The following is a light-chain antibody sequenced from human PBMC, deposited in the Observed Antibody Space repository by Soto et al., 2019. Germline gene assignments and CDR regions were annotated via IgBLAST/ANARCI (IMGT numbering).Light chain of an antibody. J-gene: IGKJ2*01. CDR2: GAS. Sequence: EIVLTQSPDTLYLSPGEGATLSCRASQRVNSSYLAWYQQKPGQAPRLLISGASDRATGVPARVSGSGSGTDFTLTIRRLEPEDFAVYYRQQYVNSPVTFGQGTKLQIK. V-gene: IGKV3-20*01. CDR3: QQYVNSPVT. CDR1: QRVNSSY.